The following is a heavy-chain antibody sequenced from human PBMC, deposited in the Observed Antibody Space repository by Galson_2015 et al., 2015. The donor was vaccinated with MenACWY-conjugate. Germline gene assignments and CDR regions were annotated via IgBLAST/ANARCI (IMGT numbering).Heavy chain of an antibody. V-gene: IGHV5-51*01. Sequence: QSGAEVIKPGESLQISCKGSGYSFTNYWIGWVRQMPGRGLEWMGLIDPHNSNTRYSPSFQGQVTISADESISTAFLQWSSLKASDTAMYYCARHPPGGRGMDVWGRGTTVTVSS. CDR1: GYSFTNYW. CDR2: IDPHNSNT. D-gene: IGHD1-26*01. CDR3: ARHPPGGRGMDV. J-gene: IGHJ6*02.